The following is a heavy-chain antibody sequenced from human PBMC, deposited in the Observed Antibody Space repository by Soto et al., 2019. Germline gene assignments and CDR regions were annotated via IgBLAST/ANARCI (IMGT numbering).Heavy chain of an antibody. J-gene: IGHJ3*01. CDR1: VFTFNFYA. Sequence: WWSLRLSCCASVFTFNFYAMAWLRQAPGRGLEWVSGISVNGRTNYADSVKGRFTISRDNSKNMVFLQMDTLRAEDTALYYCTKAGGWYYYDSSGPPDASHVWGQGTMVTVSS. CDR3: TKAGGWYYYDSSGPPDASHV. CDR2: ISVNGRT. V-gene: IGHV3-23*01. D-gene: IGHD3-22*01.